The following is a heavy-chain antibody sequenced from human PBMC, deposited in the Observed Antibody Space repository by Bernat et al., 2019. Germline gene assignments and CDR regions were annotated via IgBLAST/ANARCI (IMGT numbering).Heavy chain of an antibody. D-gene: IGHD3-22*01. V-gene: IGHV3-48*03. J-gene: IGHJ4*02. CDR2: ISSGSGTI. CDR1: GFTFSSYE. CDR3: ATMIPLDY. Sequence: EVQLVESGGGLVQPGGSLRLSCAASGFTFSSYEMNWVRQAPGKGLEWVSYISSGSGTIYYADSVKGRFTISRDNSKNSLFLQMNSLRAEDTAVYYCATMIPLDYWGQGTLVTVSS.